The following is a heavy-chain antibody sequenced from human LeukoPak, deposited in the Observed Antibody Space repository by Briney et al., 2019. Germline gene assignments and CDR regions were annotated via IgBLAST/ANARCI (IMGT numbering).Heavy chain of an antibody. CDR2: INHSGST. Sequence: SETLSLTCAVYGGSFSGYYWSWIRQPPGKGLEWIGEINHSGSTNYNPSLKSRVTISVDTSKNQFSLKLSSVTAADTAVYYCVGAAAGRFAWFDSWGQGTLVTVSS. V-gene: IGHV4-34*01. J-gene: IGHJ5*01. CDR1: GGSFSGYY. D-gene: IGHD6-13*01. CDR3: VGAAAGRFAWFDS.